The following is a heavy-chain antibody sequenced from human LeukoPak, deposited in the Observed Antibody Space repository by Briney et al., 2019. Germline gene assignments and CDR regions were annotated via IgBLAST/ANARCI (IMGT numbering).Heavy chain of an antibody. D-gene: IGHD6-19*01. CDR1: GGSISSSSYY. CDR3: ARTIAVAGKVFY. CDR2: IYYSGST. J-gene: IGHJ4*02. V-gene: IGHV4-39*07. Sequence: SETLSLTCTVSGGSISSSSYYWGWIRQPPGKGLEWIGSIYYSGSTYYNPSLKSRVTISVDTSKNQFSLKLSSVTAADTAVYYCARTIAVAGKVFYWGQGTLVTVSS.